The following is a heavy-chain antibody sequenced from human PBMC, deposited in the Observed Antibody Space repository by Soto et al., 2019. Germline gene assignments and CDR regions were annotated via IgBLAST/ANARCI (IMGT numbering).Heavy chain of an antibody. Sequence: QVQLVQSGAEVKKPGASVKVSCKASGYTFTSYDINWVRQATGQGLEWMGWMNANSGNTGYAQKFQGRVTRTRNTSISTAYMELSSLRSEDTAGYYCARGLGGSRWYGTDYYYYYMDVWGKGTTVTVSS. J-gene: IGHJ6*03. D-gene: IGHD6-13*01. CDR1: GYTFTSYD. CDR3: ARGLGGSRWYGTDYYYYYMDV. CDR2: MNANSGNT. V-gene: IGHV1-8*01.